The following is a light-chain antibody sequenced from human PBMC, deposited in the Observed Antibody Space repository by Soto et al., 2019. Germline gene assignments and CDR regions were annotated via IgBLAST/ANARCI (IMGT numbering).Light chain of an antibody. CDR1: SSDFGDDKY. CDR3: ASFRSGTILV. Sequence: QSALTQPASVSGSPGQSITVSCTGSSSDFGDDKYVSWYQHSPGKAPRLLIYEVNNRPSGVSKRFSGSKAGNTASLTISGLLDDDEADYFCASFRSGTILVFGSGTKLTVL. J-gene: IGLJ1*01. CDR2: EVN. V-gene: IGLV2-14*01.